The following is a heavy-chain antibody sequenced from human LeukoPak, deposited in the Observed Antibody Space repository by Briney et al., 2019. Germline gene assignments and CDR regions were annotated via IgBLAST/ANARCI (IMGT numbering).Heavy chain of an antibody. J-gene: IGHJ4*02. Sequence: GSLRLSCAASGFTFSNYWINWVRQPPGKGLEWIGEINHSGSTNYNPSLKSRVTISLDTSKNQFSLKLSSMTAADTAVYYCARAKGIGLRGYSYGYYFDYWGQGILVTVSS. V-gene: IGHV4-34*01. CDR1: GFTFSNYW. D-gene: IGHD5-18*01. CDR3: ARAKGIGLRGYSYGYYFDY. CDR2: INHSGST.